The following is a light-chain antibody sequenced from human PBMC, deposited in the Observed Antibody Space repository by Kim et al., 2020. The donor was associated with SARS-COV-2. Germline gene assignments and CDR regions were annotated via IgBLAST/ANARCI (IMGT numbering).Light chain of an antibody. Sequence: DIQMTQSPSPLAASVGDRVTITCRASQSISTYLNWYQQKPGKAPRLLIYAASTLQSGVPSRFSGSGSGTDFTLTISSLQPEDFATYYCQQSHTTPLLTFGGGTKLEI. V-gene: IGKV1-39*01. CDR1: QSISTY. CDR2: AAS. J-gene: IGKJ4*01. CDR3: QQSHTTPLLT.